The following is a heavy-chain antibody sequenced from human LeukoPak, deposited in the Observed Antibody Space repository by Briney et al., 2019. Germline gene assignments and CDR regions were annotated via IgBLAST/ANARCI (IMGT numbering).Heavy chain of an antibody. D-gene: IGHD4-17*01. CDR3: ARISMTTVTTDY. CDR2: ISYDGSNK. V-gene: IGHV3-30*04. J-gene: IGHJ4*02. Sequence: GGSMRLSCAASGFTFSSYAMHWVRQAPGKGLEWVAVISYDGSNKYYADSVKGRFTISRDNSKNTLYLQMNSLRAEDTAVYYCARISMTTVTTDYWGQGTLVTVSS. CDR1: GFTFSSYA.